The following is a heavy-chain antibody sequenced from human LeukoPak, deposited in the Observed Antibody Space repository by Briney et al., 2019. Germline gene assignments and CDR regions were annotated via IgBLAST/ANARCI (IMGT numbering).Heavy chain of an antibody. J-gene: IGHJ4*02. Sequence: SETLSLTCTVSGGSISSSSYYWGWIRQPPGKGLEWIGSIYYSGSTYYNPSLKSRVTISVGTSKNQFSLKLSSVTAADTAVYYCARGYYDILTGYYYFDYWGQGTLVTVSS. CDR1: GGSISSSSYY. CDR2: IYYSGST. D-gene: IGHD3-9*01. CDR3: ARGYYDILTGYYYFDY. V-gene: IGHV4-39*07.